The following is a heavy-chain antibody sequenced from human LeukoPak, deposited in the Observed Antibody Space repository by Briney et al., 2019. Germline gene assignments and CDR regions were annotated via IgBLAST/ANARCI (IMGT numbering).Heavy chain of an antibody. CDR2: IYYNGNT. CDR1: GGSISSGGYY. CDR3: ARVTMRMGVNV. Sequence: SETLSLTCTVSGGSISSGGYYWSWIRQHPGEGLEWIGYIYYNGNTYYNPSLKSRLTISVDTSKNQFSLKLSSVTAADTAVYYCARVTMRMGVNVWGQGTTVTVSS. V-gene: IGHV4-31*03. D-gene: IGHD2-2*01. J-gene: IGHJ6*02.